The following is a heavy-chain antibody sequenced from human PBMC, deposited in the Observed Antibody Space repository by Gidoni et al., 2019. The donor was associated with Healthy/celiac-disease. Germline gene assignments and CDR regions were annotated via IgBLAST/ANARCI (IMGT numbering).Heavy chain of an antibody. J-gene: IGHJ4*02. CDR1: GFTFSSYG. CDR3: ARAPYQPLLYFDY. Sequence: QVQLVESVGGVVQPGRSLRLSCAASGFTFSSYGMQWVLQAPGKGLEWVAVIWYDGSNKYYADSVKGRFTISRDNSKNTLYLQMNSLRAEDTAVYYCARAPYQPLLYFDYWGQGTLVTVSS. CDR2: IWYDGSNK. V-gene: IGHV3-33*01. D-gene: IGHD2-2*01.